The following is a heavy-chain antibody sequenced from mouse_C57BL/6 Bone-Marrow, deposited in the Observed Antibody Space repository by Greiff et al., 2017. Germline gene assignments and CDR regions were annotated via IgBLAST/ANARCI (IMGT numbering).Heavy chain of an antibody. Sequence: VQLQQSGAELVRPGASVKLSCTASGFNIKDDYMHWVKQRPEQGLEWIGWIDPENGDTEYASKFQGKATITADTSSNTAYLQLSSLTSEDTAIXYWALTPYWYFDVWGTGTTVTVSS. V-gene: IGHV14-4*01. J-gene: IGHJ1*03. CDR2: IDPENGDT. CDR1: GFNIKDDY. D-gene: IGHD1-1*01. CDR3: ALTPYWYFDV.